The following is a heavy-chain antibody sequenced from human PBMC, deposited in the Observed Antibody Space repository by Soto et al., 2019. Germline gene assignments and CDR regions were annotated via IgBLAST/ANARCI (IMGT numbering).Heavy chain of an antibody. Sequence: PGGSLRLSCAASGFTFSSYAMHWVRQAPGKGLEWVAVISYDGSNKYYADSVKGRFTISRDNSKNTLYLQMNSLRAEDTAVYYCARDRGIAAAGLVYYYYGMDVWGQGTTVTVSS. CDR3: ARDRGIAAAGLVYYYYGMDV. V-gene: IGHV3-30-3*01. CDR1: GFTFSSYA. J-gene: IGHJ6*02. CDR2: ISYDGSNK. D-gene: IGHD6-13*01.